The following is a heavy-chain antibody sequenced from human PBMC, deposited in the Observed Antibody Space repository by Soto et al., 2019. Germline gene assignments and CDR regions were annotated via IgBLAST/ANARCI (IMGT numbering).Heavy chain of an antibody. Sequence: QVQLVQSGAEVKKPGSSVKVSCKASGGTFSSYAISWVRQAPGQGLEWMGGITPIFGTANYAQKFQGRVTITADESTSTGYMELSSLRSEDPGVYYWARNYGGNPVWVQGPLVTVSS. V-gene: IGHV1-69*01. CDR2: ITPIFGTA. CDR1: GGTFSSYA. D-gene: IGHD4-17*01. J-gene: IGHJ4*02. CDR3: ARNYGGNPV.